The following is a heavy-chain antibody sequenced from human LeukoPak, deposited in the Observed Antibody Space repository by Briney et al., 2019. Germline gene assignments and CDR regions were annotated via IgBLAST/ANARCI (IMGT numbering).Heavy chain of an antibody. D-gene: IGHD2-15*01. V-gene: IGHV4-4*02. CDR3: ARDRLPYCSGGSCYSLFDY. Sequence: SGTLSLTCAVSGGSISSSNWWSWVRPPPGKGLEWIGEIYHSGSTNYNPSLKSRVTISVDKSKNQFSLKLSSVTAADTAVYYCARDRLPYCSGGSCYSLFDYWGQGTLVTVSS. J-gene: IGHJ4*02. CDR1: GGSISSSNW. CDR2: IYHSGST.